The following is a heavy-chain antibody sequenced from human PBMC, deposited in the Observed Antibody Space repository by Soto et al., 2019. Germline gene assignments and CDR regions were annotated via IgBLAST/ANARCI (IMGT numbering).Heavy chain of an antibody. Sequence: GGSLRLSCAASGFTFSSYAMHWVRQAPGKGLEWVAVISYDGSNKYYADSVKGRFTISRDNSRNTLYLQMNSLRAEDTAVYYCADSSSWYINAFDIWGQGTMVTVSS. CDR2: ISYDGSNK. CDR3: ADSSSWYINAFDI. D-gene: IGHD6-13*01. J-gene: IGHJ3*02. V-gene: IGHV3-30-3*01. CDR1: GFTFSSYA.